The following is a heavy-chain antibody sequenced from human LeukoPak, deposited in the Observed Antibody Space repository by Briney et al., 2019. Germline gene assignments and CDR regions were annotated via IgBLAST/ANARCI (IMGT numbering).Heavy chain of an antibody. CDR1: GGSISSYY. CDR2: IYYSGST. V-gene: IGHV4-59*01. CDR3: ARVSPGGLRRTIDY. D-gene: IGHD1-14*01. J-gene: IGHJ4*02. Sequence: SETLSLTCTVSGGSISSYYWSWIRQPPGKGLEWIGYIYYSGSTNYNPSLKSRVTISVDTSKNQFSLKLSSVTAADTAVYYCARVSPGGLRRTIDYWGQGTLVTVSS.